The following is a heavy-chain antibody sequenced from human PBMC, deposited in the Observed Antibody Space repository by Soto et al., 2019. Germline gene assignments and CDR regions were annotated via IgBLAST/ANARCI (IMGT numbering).Heavy chain of an antibody. CDR1: GGSIRSPNFS. CDR2: IYYNGTT. Sequence: SETLSLTCTVIGGSIRSPNFSWSWIRQHPGKGPEWIGNIYYNGTTTYSPSLESRLTISLDPSKNQFSLKLSSVTAADTAVYYCARFPRGYSYGHFDYWGQGTLVTVSS. V-gene: IGHV4-31*03. J-gene: IGHJ4*02. CDR3: ARFPRGYSYGHFDY. D-gene: IGHD5-18*01.